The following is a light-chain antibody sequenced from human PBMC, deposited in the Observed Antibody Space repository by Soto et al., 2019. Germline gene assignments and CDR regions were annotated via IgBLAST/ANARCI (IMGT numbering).Light chain of an antibody. V-gene: IGKV3-15*01. CDR1: QSVSNK. Sequence: EIVMTQSPATLSVSPGERVTLSCRASQSVSNKLGWYQHKPGQAPRLLIYDTSTRAAGTPARFSGTGSGTEFTLTISSLKSEDYAVYYCQQYKSWPPITFGQGTRLEIK. J-gene: IGKJ5*01. CDR2: DTS. CDR3: QQYKSWPPIT.